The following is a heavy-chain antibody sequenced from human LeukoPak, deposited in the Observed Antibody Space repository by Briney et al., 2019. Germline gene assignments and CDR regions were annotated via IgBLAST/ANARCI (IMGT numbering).Heavy chain of an antibody. CDR1: GGSISSHY. D-gene: IGHD1-14*01. J-gene: IGHJ4*02. CDR3: AREKRGEPSFDY. V-gene: IGHV4-59*11. Sequence: SETLSLTCTVSGGSISSHYWSWIWQPPGKGLEWIGYIYYSGSTNYNPSLKSRVTISVDTSKNQFSLKLSSVTAADTAVYYCAREKRGEPSFDYWGQGTLATVSS. CDR2: IYYSGST.